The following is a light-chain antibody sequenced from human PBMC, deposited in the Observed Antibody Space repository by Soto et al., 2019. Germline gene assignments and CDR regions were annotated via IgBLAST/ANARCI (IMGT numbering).Light chain of an antibody. J-gene: IGKJ1*01. CDR1: QSVRSN. V-gene: IGKV3-15*01. Sequence: EIVLTQSPGTLSLSPGERATFSSRASQSVRSNFLAWYQQKPGQAPRLLIYGASTRAAGIPARFSGSGSGTDFTLTISGLQSEDFAVYYCQQYNNWPQTFGQGTKVDIK. CDR3: QQYNNWPQT. CDR2: GAS.